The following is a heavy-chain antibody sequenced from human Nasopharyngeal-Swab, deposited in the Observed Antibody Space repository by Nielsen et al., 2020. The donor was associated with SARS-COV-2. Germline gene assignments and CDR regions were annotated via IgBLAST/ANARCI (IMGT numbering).Heavy chain of an antibody. D-gene: IGHD2-15*01. CDR3: TREGIVVVVAATDRFDY. J-gene: IGHJ4*02. Sequence: GGSLRLSCTASGFTFDDYAMSWFRQAPGKGLEWVGFIRSKAYGGTTEYAASVKGRFTISRDDSKSIAYLQMNSLKTEDTAVYYCTREGIVVVVAATDRFDYWGQGTLVTVSS. CDR1: GFTFDDYA. V-gene: IGHV3-49*03. CDR2: IRSKAYGGTT.